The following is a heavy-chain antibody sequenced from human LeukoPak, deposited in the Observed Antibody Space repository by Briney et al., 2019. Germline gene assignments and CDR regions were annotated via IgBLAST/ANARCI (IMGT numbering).Heavy chain of an antibody. Sequence: ASVKVSCKASGGVFTTYAISWVRQAPGQGLEWMGGIIPFLGTTNYAQKFQGRVTITADEPTRTAYMELTYLRSDDTAVYYCTIIPNVILFTHYFEYWGQGTLVTVSP. D-gene: IGHD2-21*01. J-gene: IGHJ4*02. CDR2: IIPFLGTT. CDR3: TIIPNVILFTHYFEY. V-gene: IGHV1-69*13. CDR1: GGVFTTYA.